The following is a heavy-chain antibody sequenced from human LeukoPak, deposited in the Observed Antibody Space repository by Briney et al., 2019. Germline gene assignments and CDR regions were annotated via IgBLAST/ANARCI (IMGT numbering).Heavy chain of an antibody. CDR2: IKQDGSEK. Sequence: GSLRLSCAASGFAFSSYWMSWVRQAPGKGLEWVANIKQDGSEKYYVDSVKGRFTISRDNAKNSLYLQMNSLRAEDTAVYYCARGAREYPFDYWGQGTLVTVSS. J-gene: IGHJ4*02. CDR3: ARGAREYPFDY. D-gene: IGHD2-2*02. V-gene: IGHV3-7*01. CDR1: GFAFSSYW.